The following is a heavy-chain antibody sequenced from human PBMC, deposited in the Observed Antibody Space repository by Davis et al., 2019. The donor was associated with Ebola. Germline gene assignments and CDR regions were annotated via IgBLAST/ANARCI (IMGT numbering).Heavy chain of an antibody. Sequence: HSQTLSLTCAISGDSVSSNTIPWNWIRQSPSRGLEWLGRTYYMSKWYNDYALSVKSRATINPDTSKNQFSLQLTSVTPEDTAVYYCARGWLRSGLDVWGKGAAVIVSS. CDR2: TYYMSKWYN. J-gene: IGHJ6*04. V-gene: IGHV6-1*01. CDR3: ARGWLRSGLDV. CDR1: GDSVSSNTIP. D-gene: IGHD5-12*01.